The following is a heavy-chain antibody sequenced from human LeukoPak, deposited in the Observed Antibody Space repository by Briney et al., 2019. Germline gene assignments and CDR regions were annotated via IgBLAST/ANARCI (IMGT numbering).Heavy chain of an antibody. Sequence: GGSLRLSCAASGFTFISYSIHWVRQAPGKGLEWVAFIRYDGSNKYYADSVKGRFTISRDNSKNTVYLQMNSLGAEDTAVYYCAKSPARTMTDFDYWGQGTLVTVSS. CDR1: GFTFISYS. CDR3: AKSPARTMTDFDY. J-gene: IGHJ4*02. CDR2: IRYDGSNK. V-gene: IGHV3-30*02. D-gene: IGHD3-22*01.